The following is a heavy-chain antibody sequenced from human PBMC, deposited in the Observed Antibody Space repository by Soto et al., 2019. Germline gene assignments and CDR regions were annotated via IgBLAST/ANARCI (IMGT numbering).Heavy chain of an antibody. J-gene: IGHJ5*02. CDR1: GFTFSSYS. D-gene: IGHD1-26*01. CDR2: ISSSSSTI. Sequence: EVQLVESGGGLVQPGGSLRLSCAASGFTFSSYSMNWVRQAPGKGLEWVSYISSSSSTIYYADSVKGRFTISRDNAKNPLYLQMHSLRAEDTAVYYCAREEGLLNWFDPWGQGTLVTVSS. CDR3: AREEGLLNWFDP. V-gene: IGHV3-48*01.